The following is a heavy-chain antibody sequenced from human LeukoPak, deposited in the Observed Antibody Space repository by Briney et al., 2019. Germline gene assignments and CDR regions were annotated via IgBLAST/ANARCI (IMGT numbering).Heavy chain of an antibody. CDR1: GFTFSSVA. D-gene: IGHD4-11*01. CDR2: ISYDGRNK. Sequence: GGSLRLSCAASGFTFSSVAMHWVRQAPGKGLEGVAVISYDGRNKYDADSVKGRFTISRDNSKNTLYLQMNSLRAEDTAVYYCARGTLTTNYYYGMDVWGQGTTVTVSS. J-gene: IGHJ6*02. CDR3: ARGTLTTNYYYGMDV. V-gene: IGHV3-30*04.